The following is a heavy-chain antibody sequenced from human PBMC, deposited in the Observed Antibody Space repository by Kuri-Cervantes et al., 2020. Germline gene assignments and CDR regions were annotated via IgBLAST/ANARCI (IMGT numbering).Heavy chain of an antibody. Sequence: SETLSLTCAVSGGSISSSNWWSWVRQPPGKGLEWIGEVYHSGSANYNPSLKSRVTISVDKSKNQFSLKLSSVTAADTAVYYCARERVDTAMFGSVLYYYYYMDVWGKGTTVTVSS. D-gene: IGHD5-18*01. J-gene: IGHJ6*03. CDR2: VYHSGSA. V-gene: IGHV4-4*02. CDR1: GGSISSSNW. CDR3: ARERVDTAMFGSVLYYYYYMDV.